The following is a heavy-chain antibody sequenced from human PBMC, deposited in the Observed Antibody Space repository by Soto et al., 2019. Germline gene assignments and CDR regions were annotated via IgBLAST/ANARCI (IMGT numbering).Heavy chain of an antibody. V-gene: IGHV3-30-3*01. D-gene: IGHD2-8*01. J-gene: IGHJ6*02. CDR1: GFTFSSYA. Sequence: GGSLRLSCAASGFTFSSYAMHWVRQAPGKGLEWVAVISYDGSNKYYADSVKGRLTISRDNSKNTLYLQMNSLRAEDTAVYYCARDLAPVLYGYYYGMDVWGQGTTVTVSS. CDR3: ARDLAPVLYGYYYGMDV. CDR2: ISYDGSNK.